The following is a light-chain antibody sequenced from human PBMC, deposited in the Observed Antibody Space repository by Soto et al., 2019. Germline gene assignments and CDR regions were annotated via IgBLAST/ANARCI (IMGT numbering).Light chain of an antibody. CDR2: GAS. Sequence: EIVLTQSPGTLSLSPGERATLSCRASQSVSSSYLAWYQQKPGQAPRLLIYGASSRATGIPDKFSGSGSGTDFTLNISRLEPEYFAVYYCQQYGSSPPYTFGQGTELEIK. V-gene: IGKV3-20*01. J-gene: IGKJ2*01. CDR3: QQYGSSPPYT. CDR1: QSVSSSY.